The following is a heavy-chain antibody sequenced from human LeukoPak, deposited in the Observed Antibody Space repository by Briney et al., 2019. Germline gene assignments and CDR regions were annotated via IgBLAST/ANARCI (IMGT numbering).Heavy chain of an antibody. CDR3: ARVPFVGADY. J-gene: IGHJ4*02. CDR2: ISSSSSYI. V-gene: IGHV3-21*01. Sequence: TGGSLTLSCAASGFTFSSYSMNWVRQAPGKGLEWVSSISSSSSYIYYADSVKGRFTISRDNAKNSLYLQMNSLRAEDTAVYYCARVPFVGADYWGQGTLVTVSS. D-gene: IGHD1-26*01. CDR1: GFTFSSYS.